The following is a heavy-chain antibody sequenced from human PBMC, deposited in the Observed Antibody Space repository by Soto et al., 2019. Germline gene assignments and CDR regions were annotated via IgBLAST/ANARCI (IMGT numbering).Heavy chain of an antibody. D-gene: IGHD6-13*01. J-gene: IGHJ4*02. V-gene: IGHV1-18*01. CDR3: AREVGQQLVHFDY. Sequence: GASVKVSCKTSGYTFSNYGITWVRQAPGQPLEWLGWISLYSDGTNYAQKFQGRVTITRDTSASTAYMELSSLRSEDTAVYYCAREVGQQLVHFDYWGQGTLVTVSS. CDR1: GYTFSNYG. CDR2: ISLYSDGT.